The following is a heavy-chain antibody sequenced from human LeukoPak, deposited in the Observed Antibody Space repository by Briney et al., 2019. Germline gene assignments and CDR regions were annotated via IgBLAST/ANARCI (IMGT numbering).Heavy chain of an antibody. Sequence: PGGSLRLSCAASGFTFSSYWMHWVRQAPGKGLVWVSRINSDGSSTSYADSVKGRFAISRDNAKNTLYLQMNSLRAEDTAVYYCARTSGDLEAFDIWGQGTMVTVSS. CDR3: ARTSGDLEAFDI. CDR1: GFTFSSYW. D-gene: IGHD7-27*01. V-gene: IGHV3-74*01. CDR2: INSDGSST. J-gene: IGHJ3*02.